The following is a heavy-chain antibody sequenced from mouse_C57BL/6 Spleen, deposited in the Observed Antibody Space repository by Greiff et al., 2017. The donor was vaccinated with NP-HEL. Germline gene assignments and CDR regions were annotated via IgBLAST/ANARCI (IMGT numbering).Heavy chain of an antibody. V-gene: IGHV1-19*01. D-gene: IGHD2-3*01. CDR1: GYTFTDYY. CDR3: ARWLLPYYAMDY. CDR2: INPYNCGT. J-gene: IGHJ4*01. Sequence: EVQLQQSGPVLVKPGASVKMSCKASGYTFTDYYMNWVKQSHGKSLEWIGVINPYNCGTSYNQKFKGKATLTVDKSSSTAYMELNSLTSEDSAVYYCARWLLPYYAMDYWGQGTSVTVSS.